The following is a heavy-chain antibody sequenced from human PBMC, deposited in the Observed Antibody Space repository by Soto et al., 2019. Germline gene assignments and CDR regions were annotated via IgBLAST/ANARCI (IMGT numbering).Heavy chain of an antibody. D-gene: IGHD3-10*01. Sequence: EVRLEEAGGGFVQPGGSLRVSCSGSGFIFSSFWIHWVRQGPGKGLEWVSRINGDGASLAYADSVKGRFSISRDNVKNTLQLQMNSLGADDTAVYFCAREGSLGLDVWGRGTTVTVSS. CDR3: AREGSLGLDV. CDR1: GFIFSSFW. J-gene: IGHJ6*02. CDR2: INGDGASL. V-gene: IGHV3-74*03.